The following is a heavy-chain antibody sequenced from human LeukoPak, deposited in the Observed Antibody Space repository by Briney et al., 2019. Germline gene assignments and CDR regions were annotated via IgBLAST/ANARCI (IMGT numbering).Heavy chain of an antibody. J-gene: IGHJ4*02. CDR3: ARSVEMATIQTFDY. Sequence: PSQTLSLTCTASGGSISSGGYYWSWIRQHPGKGLEWIGYIYYSGSTYYNPSLKSRVTISVDTSKNQFSLKLSSVTAADTAVCYCARSVEMATIQTFDYWGQGTLVTVSS. D-gene: IGHD5-24*01. CDR2: IYYSGST. V-gene: IGHV4-31*03. CDR1: GGSISSGGYY.